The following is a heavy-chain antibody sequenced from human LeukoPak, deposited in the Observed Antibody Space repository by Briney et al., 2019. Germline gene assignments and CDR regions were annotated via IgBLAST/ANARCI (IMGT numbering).Heavy chain of an antibody. V-gene: IGHV3-21*01. Sequence: GGSLRLSCAASGFTFSSYSMNWVRQAPGKGLEWVSSISSSSSYIYYADSVKGRFTISRDNAKNSLYLQMNSLRAEDTAVYYCARVIALQARDGYKGPADYWGQGTLVTVSS. CDR2: ISSSSSYI. CDR3: ARVIALQARDGYKGPADY. CDR1: GFTFSSYS. J-gene: IGHJ4*02. D-gene: IGHD5-24*01.